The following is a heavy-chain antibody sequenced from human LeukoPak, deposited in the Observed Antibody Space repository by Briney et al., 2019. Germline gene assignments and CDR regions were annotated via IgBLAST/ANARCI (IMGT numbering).Heavy chain of an antibody. CDR2: ISRGGSTT. D-gene: IGHD1-1*01. Sequence: GGSLRLSCAASGFTFSDFYMNWIRQAPGKELEWVSYISRGGSTTYYADSVKGRFTISRDNAKNSLYLQMNSLRAEDTAVYYCAKDLRPDGINDFDHWGQGTLVTVSS. CDR3: AKDLRPDGINDFDH. CDR1: GFTFSDFY. J-gene: IGHJ4*02. V-gene: IGHV3-11*01.